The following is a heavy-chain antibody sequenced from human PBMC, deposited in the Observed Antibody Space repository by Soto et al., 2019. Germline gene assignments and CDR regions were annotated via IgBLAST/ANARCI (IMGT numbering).Heavy chain of an antibody. CDR3: ARGENGPARVPYCYYGMDV. CDR1: GGSISSYY. V-gene: IGHV4-59*01. J-gene: IGHJ6*02. CDR2: IYYSGST. Sequence: SETLSLTCTVSGGSISSYYWSWIRQPPGKGLEWIGYIYYSGSTNYNPSLKSRVTISVDTSKNQFSLKLSSVTAADTAVYYCARGENGPARVPYCYYGMDVWGQGTRVTVSS. D-gene: IGHD5-18*01.